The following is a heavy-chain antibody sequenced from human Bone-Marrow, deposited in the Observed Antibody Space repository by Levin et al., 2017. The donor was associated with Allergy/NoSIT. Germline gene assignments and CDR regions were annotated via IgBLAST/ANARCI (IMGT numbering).Heavy chain of an antibody. J-gene: IGHJ3*02. Sequence: GESLKISCTASGFTFGDYAMSWFRQAPGKGLEWVGFIRSKAYGGTTEYAASVKGRFTISRDDSKSIAYLQMNSLKTEDTAVYYCTSHDYGAPLETLDAFDIWGQGTMVTVSS. D-gene: IGHD4-17*01. CDR3: TSHDYGAPLETLDAFDI. CDR1: GFTFGDYA. CDR2: IRSKAYGGTT. V-gene: IGHV3-49*03.